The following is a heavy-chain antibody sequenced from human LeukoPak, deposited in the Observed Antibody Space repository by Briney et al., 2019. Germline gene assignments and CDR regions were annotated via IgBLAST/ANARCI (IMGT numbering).Heavy chain of an antibody. V-gene: IGHV3-23*01. J-gene: IGHJ4*02. Sequence: AGGSLRLSCAASGFTFSSYAMSWVRQAPGKGLEWVSAISGSGGSTYYADPVKGRFTISRDNSKNTLYLQMNSLRAEDTAVYYCAKDVREVVPADPDYWGQGTLVTVSS. D-gene: IGHD2-2*01. CDR1: GFTFSSYA. CDR3: AKDVREVVPADPDY. CDR2: ISGSGGST.